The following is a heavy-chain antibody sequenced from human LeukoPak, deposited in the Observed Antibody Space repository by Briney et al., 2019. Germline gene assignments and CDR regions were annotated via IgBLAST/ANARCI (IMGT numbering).Heavy chain of an antibody. CDR1: GGSFSGYY. V-gene: IGHV4-34*01. J-gene: IGHJ4*02. CDR3: ARGGIAAADYYFDY. CDR2: INHSGST. D-gene: IGHD6-13*01. Sequence: SETLSLTCAVYGGSFSGYYWSWIRQPPGKGLEWIGEINHSGSTNYNPSLKSRVTISVGTSKNQFSLELSSVTAADTAVYYCARGGIAAADYYFDYWGQGTLVTVSS.